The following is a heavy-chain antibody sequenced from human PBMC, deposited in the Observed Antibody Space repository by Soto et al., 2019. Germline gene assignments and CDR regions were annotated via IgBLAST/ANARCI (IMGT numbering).Heavy chain of an antibody. CDR2: IYYNGNT. J-gene: IGHJ4*02. CDR3: TRANWYSEY. Sequence: QVQLQESGPGLVKPSETLSLTCSVSGGSISNHYWSWIRQPPGKGLEWIGYIYYNGNTNYNPSLKRRVTMSVATSRNHISLNLTTVTAADTAVYYCTRANWYSEYWGQGTLVTVSS. D-gene: IGHD7-27*01. V-gene: IGHV4-59*11. CDR1: GGSISNHY.